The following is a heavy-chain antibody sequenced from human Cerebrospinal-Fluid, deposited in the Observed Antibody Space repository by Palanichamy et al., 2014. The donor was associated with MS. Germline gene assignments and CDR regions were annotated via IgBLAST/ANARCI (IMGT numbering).Heavy chain of an antibody. Sequence: EVQLVESGGGLVRPGGSLRLSCAASGFIFDSYSMNWVRQAPGKGLEWVAYISGSSTTYYADSVKGRFTTSRDNAKNSLYLQMSRLRDEDTAIYFCARGLGQWFRDWGQGTLVTVSS. CDR1: GFIFDSYS. V-gene: IGHV3-48*02. D-gene: IGHD3-10*01. CDR3: ARGLGQWFRD. CDR2: ISGSSTT. J-gene: IGHJ4*02.